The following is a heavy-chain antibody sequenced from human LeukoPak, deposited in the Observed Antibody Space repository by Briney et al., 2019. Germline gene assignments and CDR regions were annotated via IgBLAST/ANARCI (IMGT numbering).Heavy chain of an antibody. V-gene: IGHV3-30*02. CDR1: GFSFSSYG. Sequence: PGGSLRLSCAASGFSFSSYGMHWVRQAPGKGLEWVAFIRYDGSNKYYADSVKGRFTISRDNSKNTLYLQMNSLRAEDTAVYYCARVARLGDYYYYMDVWGKGTTVTVSS. J-gene: IGHJ6*03. CDR3: ARVARLGDYYYYMDV. CDR2: IRYDGSNK. D-gene: IGHD6-25*01.